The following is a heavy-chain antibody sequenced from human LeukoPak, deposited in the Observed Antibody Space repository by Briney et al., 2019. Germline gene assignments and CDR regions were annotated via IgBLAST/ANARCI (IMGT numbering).Heavy chain of an antibody. Sequence: PSETLSLTCTVSGGSISSSSYYWGWIRQPPGKGLEWIGSIYYSGSTYYNPSLESRVTISVDTSKNQFSLKLSSVTAADTAVYYCARHDPTRDFDYWGQGTLVTVSS. D-gene: IGHD5-12*01. CDR1: GGSISSSSYY. J-gene: IGHJ4*02. CDR2: IYYSGST. V-gene: IGHV4-39*01. CDR3: ARHDPTRDFDY.